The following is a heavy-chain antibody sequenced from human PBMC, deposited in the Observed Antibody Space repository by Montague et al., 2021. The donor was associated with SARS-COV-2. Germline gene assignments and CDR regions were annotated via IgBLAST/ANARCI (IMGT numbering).Heavy chain of an antibody. V-gene: IGHV4-4*07. CDR2: IYNSGST. CDR1: GGSISGYY. CDR3: VSDRGGANWNYPDY. D-gene: IGHD1-20*01. Sequence: SETLSLTCTVSGGSISGYYWSWFRQSAGKGLERIGRIYNSGSTSSNPSLKSRVPMSVDTSKHQFSLKLSSVTAAATAGYYCVSDRGGANWNYPDYWGQGTLVTVSS. J-gene: IGHJ4*02.